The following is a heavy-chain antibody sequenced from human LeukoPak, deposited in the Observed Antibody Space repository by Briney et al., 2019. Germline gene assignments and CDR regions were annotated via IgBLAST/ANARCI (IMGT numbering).Heavy chain of an antibody. J-gene: IGHJ6*04. CDR3: TRLQTIHCSSTSCYLYGMDV. Sequence: GGSLRLSCAASGFTFSGSAMHWVRQASGKGLEWVGRIRSKANSYATAYAASVKGRFTISRDDSKNTAYLQMNSLKTEDTAVYYCTRLQTIHCSSTSCYLYGMDVWGKGTRSPSPQ. CDR2: IRSKANSYAT. CDR1: GFTFSGSA. V-gene: IGHV3-73*01. D-gene: IGHD2-2*01.